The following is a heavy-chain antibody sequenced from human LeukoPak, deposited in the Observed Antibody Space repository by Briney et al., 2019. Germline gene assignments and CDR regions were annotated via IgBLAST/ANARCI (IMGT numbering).Heavy chain of an antibody. Sequence: GGSRRLSCSASGFTFSSYAMHWVRQAPGKGLEYVSAISSNGGSTYYADSVKGRFTISRDNSKNTLYLQMSSLRAEDTAVYYCVSWGCGGDCYPNYFDYWGQGTLVTVSS. CDR2: ISSNGGST. CDR1: GFTFSSYA. V-gene: IGHV3-64D*06. J-gene: IGHJ4*02. D-gene: IGHD2-21*02. CDR3: VSWGCGGDCYPNYFDY.